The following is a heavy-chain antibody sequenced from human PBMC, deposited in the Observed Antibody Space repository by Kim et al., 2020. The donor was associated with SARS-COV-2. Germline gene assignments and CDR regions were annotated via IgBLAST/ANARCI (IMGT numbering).Heavy chain of an antibody. J-gene: IGHJ4*02. D-gene: IGHD3-22*01. V-gene: IGHV3-23*01. CDR3: ASSGSNYYDSSGGFDY. Sequence: GGSLRLSCAASGFTFSSYAMSWVRQAPGKGLEWVSAISGSGGSTYYADSVKGRFTISRDNSKNTLYLQMNSLRAEDTAVYYCASSGSNYYDSSGGFDYWGQGTLVTVSS. CDR1: GFTFSSYA. CDR2: ISGSGGST.